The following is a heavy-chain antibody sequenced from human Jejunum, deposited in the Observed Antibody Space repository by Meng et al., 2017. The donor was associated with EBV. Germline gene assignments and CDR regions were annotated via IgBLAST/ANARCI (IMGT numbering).Heavy chain of an antibody. V-gene: IGHV7-4-1*02. D-gene: IGHD3-22*01. Sequence: QVQLEQSGSELKKPGASVKISCKTSGYSLNMHAMNWVRQTPGQGLEWMGWINTKTGNPTYAQAFTGRFVFSLDTSVSTAYLQISGLTTEDSGMYYCARDYYDSSGRFDFWGQGTLVTVSS. CDR1: GYSLNMHA. CDR3: ARDYYDSSGRFDF. J-gene: IGHJ4*02. CDR2: INTKTGNP.